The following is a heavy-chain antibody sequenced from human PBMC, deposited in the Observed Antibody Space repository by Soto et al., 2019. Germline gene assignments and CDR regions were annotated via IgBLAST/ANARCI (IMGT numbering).Heavy chain of an antibody. J-gene: IGHJ4*02. V-gene: IGHV2-5*02. CDR3: VKGTLRTYRHVYFEH. CDR2: IYWDGDE. Sequence: QITLKETGPPLVKPTQTLTLTCTFSGFSFAMNKARVGWVRQPPGKALEWLALIYWDGDEHYSPSLKNRLSITKDTSKNQVVLTLTDVHPADTATYYCVKGTLRTYRHVYFEHWGQGTLVTVSS. CDR1: GFSFAMNKAR. D-gene: IGHD3-16*02.